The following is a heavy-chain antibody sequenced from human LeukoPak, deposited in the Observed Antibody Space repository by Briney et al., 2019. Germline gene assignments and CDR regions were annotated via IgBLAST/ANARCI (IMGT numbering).Heavy chain of an antibody. J-gene: IGHJ3*02. CDR1: GGSISSYY. CDR2: IYYSGST. Sequence: SETLSLTCTVSGGSISSYYWSWIRQPPGKGLEWIGYIYYSGSTNYNPSLKSRVTISVDTSKNQFSLKLSSVTAADTAVYYYAREYDYYDSSGPPRTHAFDIWGQGTMVTVSS. D-gene: IGHD3-22*01. V-gene: IGHV4-59*01. CDR3: AREYDYYDSSGPPRTHAFDI.